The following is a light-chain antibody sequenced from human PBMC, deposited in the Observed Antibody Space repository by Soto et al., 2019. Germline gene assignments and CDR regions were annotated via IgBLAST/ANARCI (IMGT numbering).Light chain of an antibody. J-gene: IGKJ1*01. Sequence: IQLTQSPSFLSASVGDRVTITCRASQGISTFLAWYQQKPGKAPKLLIYAASTLHDGVPSRFGGSGSGTEFNLTIRDLQPEDSATYYCHQLYTFPRTFGQGTKVEIK. CDR2: AAS. CDR1: QGISTF. CDR3: HQLYTFPRT. V-gene: IGKV1-9*01.